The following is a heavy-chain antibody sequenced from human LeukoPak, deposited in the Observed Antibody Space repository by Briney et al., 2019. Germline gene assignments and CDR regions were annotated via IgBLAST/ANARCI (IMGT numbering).Heavy chain of an antibody. D-gene: IGHD6-19*01. Sequence: SETLSLTCAVSGYSISNAYYWGWIRQPPGKGLEWIASMYHSGSTYYNPSLKSRVTISVDTSKNQFSLKLNSVTAADTAVYYCVSHPRYSTGWAIDYWGQGTLVTVSS. CDR3: VSHPRYSTGWAIDY. CDR1: GYSISNAYY. V-gene: IGHV4-38-2*01. CDR2: MYHSGST. J-gene: IGHJ4*02.